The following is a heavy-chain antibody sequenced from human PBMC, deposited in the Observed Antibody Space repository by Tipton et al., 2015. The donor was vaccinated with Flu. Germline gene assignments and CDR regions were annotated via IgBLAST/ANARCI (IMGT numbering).Heavy chain of an antibody. V-gene: IGHV4-38-2*02. D-gene: IGHD6-19*01. CDR3: ARARIAVAGSHFDY. CDR1: GYSISSGYY. Sequence: TLSLTCTVSGYSISSGYYWGWIRQSPGKGLEWIGSFYHYGGTHYNPSLKSRVTISVDTSKNQFSLKLSSVTAADTAVYYCARARIAVAGSHFDYWGQGTLVTVSS. J-gene: IGHJ4*02. CDR2: FYHYGGT.